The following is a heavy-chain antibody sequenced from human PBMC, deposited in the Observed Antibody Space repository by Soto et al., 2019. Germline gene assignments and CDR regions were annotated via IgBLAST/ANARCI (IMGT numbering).Heavy chain of an antibody. CDR2: ISAYNGNT. J-gene: IGHJ4*02. CDR1: GYTFTIYA. V-gene: IGHV1-18*01. CDR3: AIDLLPVDY. Sequence: QVQLVQSGAEVKKPGAPVKVSCKASGYTFTIYAITWVRQAPGLGLEWMGWISAYNGNTNYAQKLQGRVTMTTDTPTSTAYIELGSLTSDDTPVYYCAIDLLPVDYWGQGTLVTVSS.